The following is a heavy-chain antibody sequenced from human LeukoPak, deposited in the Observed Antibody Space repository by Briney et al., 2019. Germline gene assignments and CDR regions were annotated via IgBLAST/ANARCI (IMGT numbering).Heavy chain of an antibody. CDR3: AGVRLLWYYYYYGMDV. Sequence: PSEILSLTCAVYGGSFSGYYWSWIRQPPGKGLEWIGEINHSGSTNYNPSLKSRVTISVDTSKNQFSLKLSSVTAADTAVYYCAGVRLLWYYYYYGMDVWGQGTTVTVSS. D-gene: IGHD3-3*01. J-gene: IGHJ6*02. CDR2: INHSGST. V-gene: IGHV4-34*01. CDR1: GGSFSGYY.